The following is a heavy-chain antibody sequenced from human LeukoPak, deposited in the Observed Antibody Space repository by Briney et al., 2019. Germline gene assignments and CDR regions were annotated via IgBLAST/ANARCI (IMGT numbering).Heavy chain of an antibody. CDR2: IKQDESEK. CDR3: ARSPDGFDY. Sequence: GGSLRLSCAASGFTFSSYWMSWVRQASGKGLEWVANIKQDESEKFYLDSVKGRFTISRDNTMDSLYLQMNSLRVEDTAVYYCARSPDGFDYWGQGTLVTVSS. CDR1: GFTFSSYW. D-gene: IGHD5-24*01. J-gene: IGHJ4*02. V-gene: IGHV3-7*03.